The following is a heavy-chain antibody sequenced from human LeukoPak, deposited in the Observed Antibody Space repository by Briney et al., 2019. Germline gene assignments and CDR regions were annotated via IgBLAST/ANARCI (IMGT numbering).Heavy chain of an antibody. V-gene: IGHV3-23*01. J-gene: IGHJ4*02. CDR1: GFTFSSYA. D-gene: IGHD6-13*01. CDR3: AKNLVGPSSSCDY. Sequence: GGSLRLSCAASGFTFSSYAMNWVRQAPGKGLEWVSGISGSGGSTYYADSVKGRVTISRDNSKNTLYMQMNRLRAEDTAVYYCAKNLVGPSSSCDYWGQGTLVTVSS. CDR2: ISGSGGST.